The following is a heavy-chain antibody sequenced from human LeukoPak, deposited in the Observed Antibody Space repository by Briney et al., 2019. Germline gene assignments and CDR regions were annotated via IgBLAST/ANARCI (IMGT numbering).Heavy chain of an antibody. CDR2: IYYSGST. CDR3: ARHGLGASYYFDY. D-gene: IGHD1-26*01. J-gene: IGHJ4*02. CDR1: GGSISSSSYY. Sequence: SETLSLTCTVSGGSISSSSYYWSWIRQAPGKGLEWIGYIYYSGSTNYNPSLKSRVTISVDTSKNQFSLKLTSVTAADTAVYYCARHGLGASYYFDYWGQGTLVTVSS. V-gene: IGHV4-61*05.